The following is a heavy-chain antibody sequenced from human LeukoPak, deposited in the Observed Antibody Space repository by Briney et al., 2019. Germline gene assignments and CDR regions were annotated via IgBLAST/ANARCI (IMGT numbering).Heavy chain of an antibody. V-gene: IGHV1-46*01. J-gene: IGHJ6*02. CDR1: GYTFTSYY. D-gene: IGHD6-19*01. Sequence: ASVTVSCKASGYTFTSYYMQWVRQAPGQGLEWMGIINPSGGSTSYAQKFQGRVTMTRDTSTSTVYMELSSLRSEDTAVYYCAISKDSSGWEYYYYGMDVWGQGTTVTVSS. CDR3: AISKDSSGWEYYYYGMDV. CDR2: INPSGGST.